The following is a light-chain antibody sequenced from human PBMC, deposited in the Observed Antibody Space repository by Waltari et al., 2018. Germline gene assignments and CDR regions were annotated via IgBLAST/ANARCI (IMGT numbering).Light chain of an antibody. J-gene: IGLJ1*01. CDR3: QVWDISNNHHI. V-gene: IGLV3-21*02. CDR1: NIGSDV. CDR2: EYT. Sequence: SYDLTQPPSVSMSTGQTARITCGGDNIGSDVVNWYQQKSPQAPVLVMYEYTERPLGIPGWCSGSKSGNTATLTISGVEAGDEADYYCQVWDISNNHHIFGAGTRLTVL.